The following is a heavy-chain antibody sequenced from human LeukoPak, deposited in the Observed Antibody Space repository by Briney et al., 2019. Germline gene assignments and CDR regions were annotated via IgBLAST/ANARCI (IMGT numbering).Heavy chain of an antibody. CDR3: SRLSHVAGAPKVSWFDP. V-gene: IGHV4-38-2*02. CDR2: IYRSGTT. Sequence: SETLSLTCTVSAYSISDGWVWGMIRQPPGKGLEWIGSIYRSGTTYYNPSLKSRVTMSVDTSNNQFSLKLTSVTAADTAMYYYSRLSHVAGAPKVSWFDPWGQGTLVNVSS. D-gene: IGHD1-26*01. CDR1: AYSISDGWV. J-gene: IGHJ5*02.